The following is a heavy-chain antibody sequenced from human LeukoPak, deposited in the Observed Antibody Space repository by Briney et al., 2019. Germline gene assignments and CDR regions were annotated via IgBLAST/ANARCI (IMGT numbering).Heavy chain of an antibody. Sequence: ASVKVSCKASGYTFTNYGISWVRQAPGQGFEWMGWISAYSGNTNYAQKLQGRVTMTTDTSTSTAYMELRSLRSDDTAVYYCARSMDIVVEVAATPADYWGQGTLVTVSS. CDR3: ARSMDIVVEVAATPADY. CDR2: ISAYSGNT. V-gene: IGHV1-18*01. D-gene: IGHD2-15*01. CDR1: GYTFTNYG. J-gene: IGHJ4*02.